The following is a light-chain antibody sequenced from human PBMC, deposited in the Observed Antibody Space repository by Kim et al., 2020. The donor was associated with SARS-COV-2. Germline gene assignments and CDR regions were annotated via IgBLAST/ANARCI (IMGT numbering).Light chain of an antibody. J-gene: IGLJ2*01. CDR1: KLGDKY. Sequence: VSPGQTASITGSGDKLGDKYACWYQQKPGQSPVVVIYQDRKRPSGIPERFSGSNSGNTATLTISGTQAMDEADYYCQAWDGSTVVFGGGTQLTVL. CDR2: QDR. CDR3: QAWDGSTVV. V-gene: IGLV3-1*01.